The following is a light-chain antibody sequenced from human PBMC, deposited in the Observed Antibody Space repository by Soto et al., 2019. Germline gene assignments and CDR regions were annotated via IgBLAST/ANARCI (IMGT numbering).Light chain of an antibody. Sequence: DIQMTQSPSSVSASVGDTVVITCRASQGIKSWFAWYQQRPGNAPKLLISDANTFQTAVPPTFRGSGSVTDFFPTVTTLQPEDGANYYDQQADCFPITFGQGTRLEIK. J-gene: IGKJ5*01. CDR3: QQADCFPIT. CDR2: DAN. V-gene: IGKV1D-12*01. CDR1: QGIKSW.